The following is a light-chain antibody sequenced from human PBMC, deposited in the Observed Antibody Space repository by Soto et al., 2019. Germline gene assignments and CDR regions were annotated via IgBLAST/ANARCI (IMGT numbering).Light chain of an antibody. CDR2: AAS. J-gene: IGKJ3*01. CDR3: QQYGTSPQG. Sequence: EIVLTQSQGTLFLSPGERATLSCRASQSVSSSYLAWYQQKPGQAPRLLSYAASSRATGIPDRFSGSGSGTDFTLTISRLEPEDFAVYYCQQYGTSPQGFGPGTKVDIK. V-gene: IGKV3-20*01. CDR1: QSVSSSY.